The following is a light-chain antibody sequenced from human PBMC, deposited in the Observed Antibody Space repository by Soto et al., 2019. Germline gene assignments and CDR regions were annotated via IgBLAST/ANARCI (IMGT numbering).Light chain of an antibody. J-gene: IGKJ1*01. CDR1: QSISSY. V-gene: IGKV1-39*01. Sequence: DIQMTQSPSSLSASVGDRVTITCRASQSISSYLNWYQQKPGKAPNLLIYAASSLQSGVPSRFSGSGSGTDFTLTINNLQPEDFASYYCQQSYSTSWTFGQGTKVEIK. CDR3: QQSYSTSWT. CDR2: AAS.